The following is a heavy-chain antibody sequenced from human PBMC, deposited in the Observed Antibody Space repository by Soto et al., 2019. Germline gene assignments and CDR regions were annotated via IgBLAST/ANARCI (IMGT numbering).Heavy chain of an antibody. D-gene: IGHD6-13*01. V-gene: IGHV4-59*01. CDR2: IYYSGST. Sequence: XETLSLTCTVSGGSISSYYWSWIRQPPGKGLEWIGYIYYSGSTNYNPSLKSRVTISVDTSKNQFSLKLSSVTAADTAVYYCARDRSSSWYDLNYFDYWGQGTLVTVSS. J-gene: IGHJ4*02. CDR3: ARDRSSSWYDLNYFDY. CDR1: GGSISSYY.